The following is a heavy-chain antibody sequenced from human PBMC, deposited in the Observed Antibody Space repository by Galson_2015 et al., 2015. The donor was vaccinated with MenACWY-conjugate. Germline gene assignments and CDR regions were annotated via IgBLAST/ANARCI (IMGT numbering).Heavy chain of an antibody. Sequence: SLRLSCAASGLSFSSYEMNWVRQAPGKGLVWVSRISPDGSDTNYADSVKGRFTLSRDNAKNMVYLQMDGLGDEDTAVYFCARDNNWSFDSWGQGTLVTVSS. J-gene: IGHJ4*02. CDR3: ARDNNWSFDS. CDR2: ISPDGSDT. CDR1: GLSFSSYE. D-gene: IGHD1-1*01. V-gene: IGHV3-74*01.